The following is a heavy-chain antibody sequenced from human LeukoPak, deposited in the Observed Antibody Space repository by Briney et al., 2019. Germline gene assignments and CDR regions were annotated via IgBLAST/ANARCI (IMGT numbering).Heavy chain of an antibody. CDR2: INPNSGGT. Sequence: ASVKVSCKASGYTFTGYYMHWVRQAPGQGLEWMGWINPNSGGTNYAQKFQGRVTMTRDTSISTAYMELSRLRSDDTAVYYCARDTAMVRYYYYGMDVWGQGTTVTVS. J-gene: IGHJ6*02. CDR1: GYTFTGYY. CDR3: ARDTAMVRYYYYGMDV. V-gene: IGHV1-2*02. D-gene: IGHD5-18*01.